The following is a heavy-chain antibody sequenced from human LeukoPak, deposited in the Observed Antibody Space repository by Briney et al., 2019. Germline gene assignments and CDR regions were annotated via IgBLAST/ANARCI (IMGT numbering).Heavy chain of an antibody. Sequence: ASVKVSCKASGYTFSDYGISWMRQAPGQGLEWMGWISAYNGNTNYAQKVQGRVTLTTDTSTSTAYMELTSLRSDDTAVYYCAKSYSGGYYADYWGQGTLVTVSS. CDR2: ISAYNGNT. D-gene: IGHD1-26*01. CDR3: AKSYSGGYYADY. J-gene: IGHJ4*02. CDR1: GYTFSDYG. V-gene: IGHV1-18*01.